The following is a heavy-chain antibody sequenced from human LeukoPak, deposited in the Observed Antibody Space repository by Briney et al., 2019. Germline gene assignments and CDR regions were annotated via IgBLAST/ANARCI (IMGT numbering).Heavy chain of an antibody. CDR1: GFTFSSYA. J-gene: IGHJ4*02. CDR3: ANTLGLLFGYFDY. D-gene: IGHD2-21*02. CDR2: ISGSGGST. Sequence: GGSLRLSCAASGFTFSSYAMSWVRQAPGKGLGWVSAISGSGGSTYYADSVKGRFTISRDNSKNTLYLQMNSLRAEDTAVYYCANTLGLLFGYFDYWGQGTLVTVSS. V-gene: IGHV3-23*01.